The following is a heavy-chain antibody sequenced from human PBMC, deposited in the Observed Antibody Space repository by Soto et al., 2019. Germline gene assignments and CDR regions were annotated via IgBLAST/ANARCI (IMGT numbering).Heavy chain of an antibody. CDR2: ITSTGSTR. J-gene: IGHJ4*02. V-gene: IGHV3-48*03. CDR1: GFTFSSYE. Sequence: EVQLVESGGGLVQPGGSLRLSCAASGFTFSSYEMNWVRQAPGKGLEWVSDITSTGSTRYYADSVKGRFTISRDNAKNSLYLQMNSLRAEDTAVYYCARDTVDGYNHFDYWGQGTLVTVSS. D-gene: IGHD5-12*01. CDR3: ARDTVDGYNHFDY.